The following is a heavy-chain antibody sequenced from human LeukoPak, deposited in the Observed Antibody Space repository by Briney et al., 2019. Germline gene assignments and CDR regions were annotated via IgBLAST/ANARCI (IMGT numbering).Heavy chain of an antibody. V-gene: IGHV1-8*03. CDR2: MNPNSGNT. D-gene: IGHD3-3*01. J-gene: IGHJ4*02. CDR1: GYTFTSYD. Sequence: ASVKVSCKASGYTFTSYDINWVRQATGQGLEWMGWMNPNSGNTGYAQKFQGRVTITRNTSISTAYMELSSLRSEDTAVYYCARKNYDFWSGYYWYFDYWGQGTLVTVSS. CDR3: ARKNYDFWSGYYWYFDY.